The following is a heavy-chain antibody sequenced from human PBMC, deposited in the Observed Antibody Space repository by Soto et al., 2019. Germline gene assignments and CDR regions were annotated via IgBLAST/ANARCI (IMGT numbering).Heavy chain of an antibody. D-gene: IGHD3-10*01. CDR2: INAGNGNT. V-gene: IGHV1-3*01. CDR1: GYTFTSYA. J-gene: IGHJ4*02. CDR3: ARSRFLMVRGVIITPYFDY. Sequence: ASVKVSCKASGYTFTSYAMHWVRQAPGQKHEWMGWINAGNGNTKYSQKFQGRVTITRDTSASTAYMELSSLRSEDTAVYYCARSRFLMVRGVIITPYFDYWGQGTLVTVSS.